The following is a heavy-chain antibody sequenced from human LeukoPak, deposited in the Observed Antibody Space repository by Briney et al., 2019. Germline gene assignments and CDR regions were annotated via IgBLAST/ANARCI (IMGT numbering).Heavy chain of an antibody. CDR3: ARVDPGYCSGGSCYSGSVDY. V-gene: IGHV5-51*01. D-gene: IGHD2-15*01. Sequence: GESLKISCKGSGYSFTSYWIGWVRQMPGKGLEWMGIIYPGDSDTRYSPSFQGQVTISAHKSISTAYLQWSSLKASDTAMYYCARVDPGYCSGGSCYSGSVDYWGQGTLVTVSS. J-gene: IGHJ4*02. CDR1: GYSFTSYW. CDR2: IYPGDSDT.